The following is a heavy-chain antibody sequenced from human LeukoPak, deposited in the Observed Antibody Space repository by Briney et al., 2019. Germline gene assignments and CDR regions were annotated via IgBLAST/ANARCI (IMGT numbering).Heavy chain of an antibody. CDR1: GYSISSGYY. V-gene: IGHV4-38-2*02. J-gene: IGHJ5*02. CDR2: IYHSGNN. CDR3: ASNARYSSGWYGRNWFDP. Sequence: SETLSLTCTVSGYSISSGYYWGWIRQPPGKGLEWIGIIYHSGNNYYNPSLKSRVTISVDTSKNQFSLKLSSVTAADTAVYYCASNARYSSGWYGRNWFDPWGQGTLVTVSS. D-gene: IGHD6-19*01.